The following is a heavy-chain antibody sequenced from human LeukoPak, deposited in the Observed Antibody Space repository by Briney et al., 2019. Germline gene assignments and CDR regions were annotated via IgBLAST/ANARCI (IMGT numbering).Heavy chain of an antibody. D-gene: IGHD6-19*01. CDR3: AKAIYGSNAVADY. V-gene: IGHV3-23*01. CDR2: ISGSGGST. Sequence: QAGGSLRLCCAASGFTFASSAMTWVRQAPGKGLEWVSSISGSGGSTYYADSVKGRFTISRDSSKNTVYLQMSSLRAEDTAIYYCAKAIYGSNAVADYWGQGTLVTVSS. CDR1: GFTFASSA. J-gene: IGHJ4*02.